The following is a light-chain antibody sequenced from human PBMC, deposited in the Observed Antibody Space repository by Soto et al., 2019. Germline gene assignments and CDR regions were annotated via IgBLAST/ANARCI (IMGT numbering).Light chain of an antibody. CDR3: SSYRVGGSYV. V-gene: IGLV2-14*03. CDR1: SSDVGRHNA. CDR2: NVN. Sequence: QSDLTQPASVSGSPGQSITISCSGTSSDVGRHNAVSWYQQHPGKVPQLMIYNVNIRPSGISDRFSASKSGNMASLTISGLQAEDEADYYCSSYRVGGSYVFGTGTKVTVL. J-gene: IGLJ1*01.